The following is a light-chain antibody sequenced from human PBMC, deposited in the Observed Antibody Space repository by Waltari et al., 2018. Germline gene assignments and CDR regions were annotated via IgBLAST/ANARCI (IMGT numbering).Light chain of an antibody. CDR2: NAS. V-gene: IGKV3-11*01. Sequence: ETVLTQSPVTLSLSPGEGATLSCKASQSVGSSLAWYQQKPGQAPRLLLYNASNRAAGIPARFSGSGSGTDFTLTISSLEPEDFAVYYCQQRSNWNTFGQGTKLEIK. CDR3: QQRSNWNT. CDR1: QSVGSS. J-gene: IGKJ2*01.